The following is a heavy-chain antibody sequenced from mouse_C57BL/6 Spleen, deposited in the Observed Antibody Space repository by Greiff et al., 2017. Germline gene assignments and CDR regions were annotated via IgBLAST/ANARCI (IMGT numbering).Heavy chain of an antibody. D-gene: IGHD1-1*01. V-gene: IGHV1-64*01. J-gene: IGHJ1*03. Sequence: VQLQQPGAELVKPGASVKLPCKASGYTFTSYWMHWVKQRPGQGLEWIGMIHPNSGSTNYNEKFKSKATLTVDKSSSTAYMQLSSLTSEDSAVYYCARYYYGSSLWYFDVWGTGTTVTVSS. CDR1: GYTFTSYW. CDR2: IHPNSGST. CDR3: ARYYYGSSLWYFDV.